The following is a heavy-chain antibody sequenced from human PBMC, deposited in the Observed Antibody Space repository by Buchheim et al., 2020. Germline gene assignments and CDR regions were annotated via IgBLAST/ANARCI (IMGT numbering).Heavy chain of an antibody. J-gene: IGHJ6*03. CDR3: AREFGRVREPADSYYYNSLDV. CDR2: IYNSGTT. V-gene: IGHV4-61*01. D-gene: IGHD3-10*01. Sequence: QVQLQESGPGLVKPSETLSLTCAVSGASVSNISFYWSWIRQPPGKGLEWIVYIYNSGTTNYIPSLKSRITMSVYTSRNPFSLRLRSVTAADTAVYYWAREFGRVREPADSYYYNSLDVWGKGTT. CDR1: GASVSNISFY.